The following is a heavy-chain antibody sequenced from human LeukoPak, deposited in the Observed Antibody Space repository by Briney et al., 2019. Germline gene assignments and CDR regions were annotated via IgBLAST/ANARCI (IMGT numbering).Heavy chain of an antibody. V-gene: IGHV3-23*01. Sequence: PGGSLRLSCAASGFTFSSYAMSWVRQAPGKGLEWVSAISGSGGSTYYADSVKGRFTISRDNSKNTLYLQMNSLRAEDTAVCYCAKVGYYDSSGLSDYWGQGTLVTVSS. CDR2: ISGSGGST. J-gene: IGHJ4*02. CDR3: AKVGYYDSSGLSDY. CDR1: GFTFSSYA. D-gene: IGHD3-22*01.